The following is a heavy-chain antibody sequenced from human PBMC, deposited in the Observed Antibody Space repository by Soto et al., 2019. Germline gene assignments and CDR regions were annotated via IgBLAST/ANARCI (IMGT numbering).Heavy chain of an antibody. J-gene: IGHJ3*02. V-gene: IGHV3-23*01. Sequence: GGSLRLSCAGSGFTLSSYAMSWVRQAPGKGLEWVSAISGSGGSTYYADSVKGRFTISRDNSKNTLYLQMNSLRAEDTAVYYCAKVVSYDFWSGYYSGALTDAFDIWGQGTMVTVSS. CDR2: ISGSGGST. CDR3: AKVVSYDFWSGYYSGALTDAFDI. CDR1: GFTLSSYA. D-gene: IGHD3-3*01.